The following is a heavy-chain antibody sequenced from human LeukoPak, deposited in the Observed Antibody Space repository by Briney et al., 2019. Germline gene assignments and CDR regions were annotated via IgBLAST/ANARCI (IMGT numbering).Heavy chain of an antibody. V-gene: IGHV1-8*01. CDR2: MSPKSGNT. CDR1: GYTFTSYD. D-gene: IGHD7-27*01. Sequence: ASVKVSCKASGYTFTSYDINWVRQATGQGFEWMGWMSPKSGNTGYAQQFQGRVTMTSNTAISTACMELSSLRSEDTAVYYCVRTPPNWGADYWGQGTLVTVSS. CDR3: VRTPPNWGADY. J-gene: IGHJ4*02.